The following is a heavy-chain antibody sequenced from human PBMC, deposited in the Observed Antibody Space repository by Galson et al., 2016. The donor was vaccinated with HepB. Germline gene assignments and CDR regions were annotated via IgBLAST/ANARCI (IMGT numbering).Heavy chain of an antibody. CDR2: ISYNGATK. J-gene: IGHJ6*01. V-gene: IGHV3-30-3*01. D-gene: IGHD1-26*01. CDR3: ARGASRALFCLDV. Sequence: SLRLSCAVSGFNFNENAMHWVRQAPGKGLEWLAVISYNGATKYYAESVKGRFTISRDSPKNTVTLEMSSLKPHDTAVYFCARGASRALFCLDVWGQGTTVTVSS. CDR1: GFNFNENA.